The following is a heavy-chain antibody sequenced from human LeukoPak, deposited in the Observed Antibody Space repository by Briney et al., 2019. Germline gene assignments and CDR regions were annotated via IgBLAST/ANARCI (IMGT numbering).Heavy chain of an antibody. Sequence: SETLSLTCAVYGGSFSGYYWSWIRQPPGKGLEWIGEINHSGSTNYNPSLKSRVTISVDTSKNQFSLKLSSVTAADTAVYYCARGQTGYYDYVWGSYRHYFDYWGQGTLVTVSS. J-gene: IGHJ4*02. CDR1: GGSFSGYY. CDR2: INHSGST. V-gene: IGHV4-34*01. D-gene: IGHD3-16*02. CDR3: ARGQTGYYDYVWGSYRHYFDY.